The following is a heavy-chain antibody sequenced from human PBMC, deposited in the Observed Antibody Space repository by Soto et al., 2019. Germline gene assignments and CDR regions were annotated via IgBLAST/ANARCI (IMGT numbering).Heavy chain of an antibody. J-gene: IGHJ5*02. CDR1: GGSISSGGYS. V-gene: IGHV4-30-2*01. CDR3: ARATGGWFDP. D-gene: IGHD4-17*01. CDR2: IYHSGST. Sequence: QLQLQESGSGLVKPSQTLSLTCAVSGGSISSGGYSWSWIRQPPGKGLEWIGYIYHSGSTYYNPSLKSRVTISVDRSKNQFSLKLSSVTAADTAVYYCARATGGWFDPWGQGTLVTVSS.